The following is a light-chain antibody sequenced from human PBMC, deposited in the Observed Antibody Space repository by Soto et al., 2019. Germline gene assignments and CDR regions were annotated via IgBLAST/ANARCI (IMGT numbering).Light chain of an antibody. V-gene: IGKV1-5*01. CDR2: DVS. J-gene: IGKJ1*01. CDR1: QSISSR. CDR3: QQYNIFCP. Sequence: DIQMTQSPSTLSASVGDRVIITCRASQSISSRLALYQQTPRNAPNLLIYDVSHVESELTSRHSGSGSGTEFTLTISSLQPDDVATYFCQQYNIFCPFGQGTQVDI.